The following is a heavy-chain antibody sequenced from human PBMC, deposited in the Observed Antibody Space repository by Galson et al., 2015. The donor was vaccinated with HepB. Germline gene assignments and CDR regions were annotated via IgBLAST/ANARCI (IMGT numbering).Heavy chain of an antibody. CDR1: GYTFTNYA. J-gene: IGHJ3*02. CDR3: ARTLLDTRGAFDI. CDR2: INTNTGNP. D-gene: IGHD3-10*01. V-gene: IGHV7-4-1*02. Sequence: SVKVSCKASGYTFTNYAMNWVRQAPGQGLEWLGWINTNTGNPTYAQGFTGRFVFSLDTSVSAAYLQITSLKPDDPAVYYCARTLLDTRGAFDIWGQGTMVTVSS.